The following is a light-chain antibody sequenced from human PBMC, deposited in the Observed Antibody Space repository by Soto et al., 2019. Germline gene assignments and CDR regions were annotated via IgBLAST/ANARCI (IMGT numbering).Light chain of an antibody. Sequence: QSVLTQPASVSGSPGQSITISCTGTSSDVGSYNLVSWYQQHPGKAPKLIIYEVSNRPSGVSNRFSGSKSGNTASLTISGLQAEDEADYYCSSYTSSSTSVFGGGTKLTVL. CDR3: SSYTSSSTSV. J-gene: IGLJ3*02. V-gene: IGLV2-14*02. CDR2: EVS. CDR1: SSDVGSYNL.